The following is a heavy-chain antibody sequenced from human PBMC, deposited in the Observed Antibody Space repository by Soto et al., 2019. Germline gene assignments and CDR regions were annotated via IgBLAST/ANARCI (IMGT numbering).Heavy chain of an antibody. V-gene: IGHV1-18*01. Sequence: QVQLGQSGAEVKKRGASVKVSFKASGYTFTSYGISWVRQAPGQGLEWMGWISAYNGNTNYAQKLQGRVTMTTDTSTSTVYMELRSLRSDDTAVYYCARSGYGDYYFDYWGQGTLVTVSS. CDR1: GYTFTSYG. D-gene: IGHD4-17*01. CDR3: ARSGYGDYYFDY. CDR2: ISAYNGNT. J-gene: IGHJ4*02.